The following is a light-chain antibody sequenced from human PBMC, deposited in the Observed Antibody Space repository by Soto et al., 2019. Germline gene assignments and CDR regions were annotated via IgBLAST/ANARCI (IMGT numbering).Light chain of an antibody. Sequence: QSALTQPASVSGSPGQSITISCTGTSSDVGSYNLVSWYQQHPGKAPKLMIYEGSKRPSGVSNRFSGSKSGTTASLTISGLQAEDEADYYCCSYAGSSTQVFGGGTKVTVL. CDR2: EGS. J-gene: IGLJ2*01. CDR1: SSDVGSYNL. CDR3: CSYAGSSTQV. V-gene: IGLV2-23*01.